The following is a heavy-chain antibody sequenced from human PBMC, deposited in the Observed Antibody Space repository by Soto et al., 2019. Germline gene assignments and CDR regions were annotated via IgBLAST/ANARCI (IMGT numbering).Heavy chain of an antibody. CDR1: GGSISSPSYY. CDR3: ARVPGITTVRRDF. J-gene: IGHJ4*02. D-gene: IGHD3-10*01. V-gene: IGHV4-39*01. CDR2: IYYSGNT. Sequence: QLQLQESGPGLVKPSENLSLTCSVSGGSISSPSYYWGWIRQPPGKGLEWIGSIYYSGNTYYKPSLKSRVTLFVDTSRNQFTLKVNSATAAETAMYFCARVPGITTVRRDFWGQGTLVTVSS.